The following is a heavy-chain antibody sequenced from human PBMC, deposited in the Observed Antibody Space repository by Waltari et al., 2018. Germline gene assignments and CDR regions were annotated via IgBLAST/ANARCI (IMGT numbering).Heavy chain of an antibody. D-gene: IGHD6-19*01. Sequence: VQLVQSGAEVKKPGATVKISCKVSGYTFTSYDINWVRQATGQGLEWMGWMNPNSGNTGYAQKFQGRVTITRNTSISTAYMELSSLRSEDTAVYYCAVSSGIYYFDYWGQGTLVTVSS. CDR2: MNPNSGNT. CDR3: AVSSGIYYFDY. V-gene: IGHV1-8*03. CDR1: GYTFTSYD. J-gene: IGHJ4*02.